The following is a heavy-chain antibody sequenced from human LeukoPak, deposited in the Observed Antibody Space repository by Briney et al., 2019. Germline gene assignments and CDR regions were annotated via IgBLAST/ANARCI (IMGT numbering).Heavy chain of an antibody. CDR2: ISYDGSNE. D-gene: IGHD3-22*01. Sequence: GGSLRLSCAASGFTFSSYVMHWVRQAPGKGLEWVAIISYDGSNEYYADSVKGRFTISRDNSKNTLYPQMNSLRAEDTAVYYCARDRWYYYDSSDYYHDAFDIWGQGTMVTVSS. V-gene: IGHV3-30*04. CDR3: ARDRWYYYDSSDYYHDAFDI. CDR1: GFTFSSYV. J-gene: IGHJ3*02.